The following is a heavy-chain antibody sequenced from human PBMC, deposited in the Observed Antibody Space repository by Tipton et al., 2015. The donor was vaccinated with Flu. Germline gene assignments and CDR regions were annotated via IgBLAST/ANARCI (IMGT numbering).Heavy chain of an antibody. CDR1: GGSISSGNYF. J-gene: IGHJ1*01. Sequence: TLSLTCTVSGGSISSGNYFWTWIRQHPGKGLEWIGYINYSGTTYYNPSLKSRVTISLDASQNQFSLKMTSATATDTAVYYCAREKDSRGSEYFQQWGQGTLVIVSS. V-gene: IGHV4-31*03. CDR3: AREKDSRGSEYFQQ. D-gene: IGHD6-19*01. CDR2: INYSGTT.